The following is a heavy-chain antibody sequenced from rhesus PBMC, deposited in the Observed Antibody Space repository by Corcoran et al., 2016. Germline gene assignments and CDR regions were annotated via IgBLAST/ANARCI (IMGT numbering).Heavy chain of an antibody. CDR3: ARDVSYYYDSGYSGYFDY. CDR2: IYGSSTNT. D-gene: IGHD3-28*01. V-gene: IGHV4S10*01. CDR1: GGSISDSYR. Sequence: QVQLQESGPGVVKPSETLSLTCAVSGGSISDSYRWSWIRQPPGKGLEWIWYIYGSSTNTNYNPSLESRVTLSKDTAKNQFSLKLSSVTAADTAVYYCARDVSYYYDSGYSGYFDYWGQGVLVTVSS. J-gene: IGHJ4*01.